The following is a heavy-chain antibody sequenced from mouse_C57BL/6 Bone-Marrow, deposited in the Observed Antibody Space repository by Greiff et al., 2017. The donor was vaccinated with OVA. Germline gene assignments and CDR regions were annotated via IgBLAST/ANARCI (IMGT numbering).Heavy chain of an antibody. CDR2: INPNNGGT. J-gene: IGHJ4*01. CDR1: GYTFTDYY. CDR3: ARGSSLFYAMDY. D-gene: IGHD1-1*01. Sequence: EVQLQQSGPELVKPGASVKISCKASGYTFTDYYMNWVKQSHGKSLEWIGDINPNNGGTSYNQKFKGKATLTVDKSSSTAYMERRSLTSEDSAVYYCARGSSLFYAMDYWGQGTSVTVSS. V-gene: IGHV1-26*01.